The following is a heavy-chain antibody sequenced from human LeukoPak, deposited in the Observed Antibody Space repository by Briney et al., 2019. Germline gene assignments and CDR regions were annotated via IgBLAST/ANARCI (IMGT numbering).Heavy chain of an antibody. D-gene: IGHD2/OR15-2a*01. J-gene: IGHJ4*02. Sequence: SVKVSCKASGGTFSNYGINWVRQAPGQGLEWMGGIIPILGTTNYAQKFQGRVTITADESTSTAYVELRSLRSEDTAVYYCARVNIRSTFFDYWGQGTLVTVSS. CDR2: IIPILGTT. CDR3: ARVNIRSTFFDY. V-gene: IGHV1-69*13. CDR1: GGTFSNYG.